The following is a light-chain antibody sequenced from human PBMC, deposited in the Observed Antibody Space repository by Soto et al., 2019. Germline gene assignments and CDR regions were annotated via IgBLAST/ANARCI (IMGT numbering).Light chain of an antibody. CDR1: QSLSTRS. V-gene: IGKV3D-20*01. Sequence: EVVLTQSPAILSVSRWERVPVPCGTSQSLSTRSLAWYQQKPGQAPSLLIYEASTRAPGTPDRFSGSGSGTDFTLTVSRLEPEDFAVYYCQQYGRSVGFGQGTEVDIK. CDR3: QQYGRSVG. J-gene: IGKJ1*01. CDR2: EAS.